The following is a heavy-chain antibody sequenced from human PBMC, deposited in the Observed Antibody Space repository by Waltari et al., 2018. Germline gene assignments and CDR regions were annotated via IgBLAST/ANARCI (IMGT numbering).Heavy chain of an antibody. Sequence: QARLQQWGAGLLKPSETLSLTCAVYGGSFTGDRWSYLWTWIRQSPGRGLEWIGEISHSGRTNYNPSFKNRVTMSVDTSKNQFSLKLTSMTAADTAVYYCARGGRHITIFEVVMKDYGMDVWGQGTPVTVSS. CDR1: GGSFTGDRWSYL. CDR2: ISHSGRT. V-gene: IGHV4-34*02. J-gene: IGHJ6*02. CDR3: ARGGRHITIFEVVMKDYGMDV. D-gene: IGHD3-3*01.